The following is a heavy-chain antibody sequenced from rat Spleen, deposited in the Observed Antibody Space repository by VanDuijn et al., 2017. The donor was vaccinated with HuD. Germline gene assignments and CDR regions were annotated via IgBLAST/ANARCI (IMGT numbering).Heavy chain of an antibody. V-gene: IGHV2-1*01. Sequence: QVQLKESGPGLVQPSQTLSLTCTVSGFSLISHSVHWVRQPPGKGLEWMAGLWGDGSTDYNSTLKSRLSISRDTSKSQVFLSMSSLQTEDTATYYCARAGSAAISLVNWFAYWGQGTLVTVSS. D-gene: IGHD1-2*01. CDR3: ARAGSAAISLVNWFAY. J-gene: IGHJ3*01. CDR1: GFSLISHS. CDR2: LWGDGST.